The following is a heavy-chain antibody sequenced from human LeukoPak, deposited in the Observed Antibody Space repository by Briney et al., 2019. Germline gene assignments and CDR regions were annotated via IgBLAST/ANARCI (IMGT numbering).Heavy chain of an antibody. CDR1: GFTLSSYE. CDR3: ARDSGSYNGMDV. Sequence: PGGSLRLSCVASGFTLSSYEMDWVRQAPGKGLEWVSYISRSSGSSTYYADSVRGRFTISRDNAKDSLFLQMNSLRAEDTAVYYCARDSGSYNGMDVWGQGTTVTVSS. CDR2: ISRSSGSST. V-gene: IGHV3-48*03. D-gene: IGHD3-10*01. J-gene: IGHJ6*02.